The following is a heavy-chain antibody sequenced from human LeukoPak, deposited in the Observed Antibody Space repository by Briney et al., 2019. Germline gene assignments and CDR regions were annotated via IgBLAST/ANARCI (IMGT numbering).Heavy chain of an antibody. Sequence: GGSLRLSCAASGFTFSSYGMHWVRQAPGKGLEWVAVISYDGSKKYYADSVKGRFTISRDNSKNTLYLQMNSLRAEDTAVYYCAKWAGVYDYDSSGYLSGFDYRGQGTLVTVSS. J-gene: IGHJ4*02. CDR1: GFTFSSYG. CDR3: AKWAGVYDYDSSGYLSGFDY. D-gene: IGHD3-22*01. V-gene: IGHV3-30*18. CDR2: ISYDGSKK.